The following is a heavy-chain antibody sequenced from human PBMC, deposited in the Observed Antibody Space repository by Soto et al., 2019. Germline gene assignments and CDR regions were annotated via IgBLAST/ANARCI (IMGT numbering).Heavy chain of an antibody. CDR3: ARGHRVNLSGRPSYYYYYMDV. V-gene: IGHV3-74*01. CDR2: INSDGSST. CDR1: GFTFSSYW. J-gene: IGHJ6*03. Sequence: GGSLRLSCAASGFTFSSYWMHWVRQAPGKGLVWVSRINSDGSSTSYADSVKGRFTISRDNAKNTLYLQMNSLRAEDTAVYYCARGHRVNLSGRPSYYYYYMDVWGKGTTVTVSS. D-gene: IGHD3-10*01.